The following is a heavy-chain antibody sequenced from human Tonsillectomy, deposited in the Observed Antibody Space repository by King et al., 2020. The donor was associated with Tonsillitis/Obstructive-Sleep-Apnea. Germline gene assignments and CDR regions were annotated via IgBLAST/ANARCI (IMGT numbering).Heavy chain of an antibody. J-gene: IGHJ3*02. D-gene: IGHD2-8*01. V-gene: IGHV4-59*01. CDR2: IYYSGSA. CDR1: GGSISSYY. Sequence: QLQESGPGLVKPSETLSLTCTVSGGSISSYYWSWIRQPQGKGLEWIGYIYYSGSANYNPSLQSRVTMSVDRPKNQFSLKLSSVTAADTAVYYCARDMVLEAGGDAFDIWGQGTMVTVSS. CDR3: ARDMVLEAGGDAFDI.